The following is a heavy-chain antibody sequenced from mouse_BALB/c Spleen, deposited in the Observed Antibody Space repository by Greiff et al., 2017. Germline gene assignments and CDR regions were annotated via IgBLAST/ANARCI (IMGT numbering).Heavy chain of an antibody. CDR3: ARATAEGYFDY. J-gene: IGHJ2*01. V-gene: IGHV1-80*01. CDR2: IYPGDGDT. D-gene: IGHD1-2*01. CDR1: GYAFSSYW. Sequence: VQLQQSGAELVRPGPSVKISCKASGYAFSSYWMNWVKQRPGQGLEWIGEIYPGDGDTNYNGKFKGKATLTADKTSSSAYMQLSSLTSDDSAVYFCARATAEGYFDYWGQGTTLTVSS.